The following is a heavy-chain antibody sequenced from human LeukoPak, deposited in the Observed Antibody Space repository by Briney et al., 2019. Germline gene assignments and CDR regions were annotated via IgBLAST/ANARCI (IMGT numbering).Heavy chain of an antibody. D-gene: IGHD6-25*01. Sequence: SETLSLTCTVSGGSISSYYWGWIRQPPGKGLEWIGSIYYSGSTYYNPSLKSRVTISVDTSKNQFSLKLSSVTAADTAVYYCARHARPRITAIDLDYWGQGTLVTVSS. CDR2: IYYSGST. CDR1: GGSISSYY. V-gene: IGHV4-39*01. CDR3: ARHARPRITAIDLDY. J-gene: IGHJ4*02.